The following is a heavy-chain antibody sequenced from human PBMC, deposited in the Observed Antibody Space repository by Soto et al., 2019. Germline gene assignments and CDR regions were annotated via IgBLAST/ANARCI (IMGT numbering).Heavy chain of an antibody. V-gene: IGHV3-53*01. J-gene: IGHJ4*02. D-gene: IGHD3-10*01. CDR3: AKDGRASGSHYNSFGY. CDR2: IYSTGTT. CDR1: GFTVGNNY. Sequence: EVQLVESGGGLIQPGGSLKLSCAASGFTVGNNYMSWVRQAPGKGLEWVSLIYSTGTTKYADSVKGRFTVSRDNAKTTLYLQTNSLRAEDTAVYYWAKDGRASGSHYNSFGYWGQGTLVTVSS.